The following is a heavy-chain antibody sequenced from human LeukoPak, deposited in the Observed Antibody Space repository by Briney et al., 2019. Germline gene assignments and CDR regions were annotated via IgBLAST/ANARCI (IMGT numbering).Heavy chain of an antibody. J-gene: IGHJ6*03. CDR1: GFTFSSYG. CDR2: IRNDGSNK. D-gene: IGHD2-2*01. V-gene: IGHV3-30*02. CDR3: AKVASYCSSTSCYPHPYYYYYYMDV. Sequence: PGGSLRLSCAASGFTFSSYGMHWVRQAPGKGLEWVAFIRNDGSNKYYADSVKGRFTISRDNSKNTLYLQMNSLRGEDTAVYYCAKVASYCSSTSCYPHPYYYYYYMDVWGKGTTVTVSS.